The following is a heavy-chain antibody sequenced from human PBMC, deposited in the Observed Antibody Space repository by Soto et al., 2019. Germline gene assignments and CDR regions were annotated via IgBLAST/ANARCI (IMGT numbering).Heavy chain of an antibody. D-gene: IGHD3-10*01. CDR2: MNPNSGNT. Sequence: QVQLEQSGAEVKKPGASVKVSCKASEYSFTSYDINWVREATGQGLEWMGWMNPNSGNTGYAQKFKGRVTMTRNTSISTAYMELSSLRAEDTAVYYCARGSRGVRFDPWGQGTLVTVSS. V-gene: IGHV1-8*01. CDR1: EYSFTSYD. CDR3: ARGSRGVRFDP. J-gene: IGHJ5*02.